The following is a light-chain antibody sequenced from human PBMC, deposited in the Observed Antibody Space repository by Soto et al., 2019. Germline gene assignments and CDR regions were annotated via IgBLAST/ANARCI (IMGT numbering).Light chain of an antibody. CDR3: SSYTSSTTLEV. Sequence: QSALTQPASVSGSPGQSMTILCTGSSSDIDSYNYVSWYQQHPGKAPKLIIYEVSSRPSGVSNRFSGSKSGNTASLTISGLQAEDEADYYCSSYTSSTTLEVFGTGTKLTVL. CDR1: SSDIDSYNY. CDR2: EVS. J-gene: IGLJ1*01. V-gene: IGLV2-14*01.